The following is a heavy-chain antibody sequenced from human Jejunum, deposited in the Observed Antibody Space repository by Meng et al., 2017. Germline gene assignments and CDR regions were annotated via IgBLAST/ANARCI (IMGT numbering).Heavy chain of an antibody. CDR1: GGSLSSGSPY. CDR3: ASNEDY. V-gene: IGHV4-39*07. D-gene: IGHD2-8*01. CDR2: AYYSGST. J-gene: IGHJ4*02. Sequence: QLQLQESGPGLVKPSETLSISCTVSGGSLSSGSPYWGWIRQSPGKGLEWIGTAYYSGSTSYNPSLKSRVAISVDTSKNQFSLKLSSVTAADTAVYYCASNEDYWGQGTLVTVSS.